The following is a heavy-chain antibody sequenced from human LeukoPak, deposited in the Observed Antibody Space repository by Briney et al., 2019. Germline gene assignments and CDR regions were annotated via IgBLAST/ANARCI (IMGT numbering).Heavy chain of an antibody. D-gene: IGHD2-15*01. J-gene: IGHJ6*02. CDR3: AREIYCSGGSCPFVYYYYGMDV. V-gene: IGHV1-18*01. CDR1: GYMFTSYD. Sequence: ASVKVSCKASGYMFTSYDISWVRQAPGQGLEWMGWISGHNGNTNYAQKLQGRVTMTTDTSTSTAYMELRSLRSEDTAVYYCAREIYCSGGSCPFVYYYYGMDVWGQGTTVTVSS. CDR2: ISGHNGNT.